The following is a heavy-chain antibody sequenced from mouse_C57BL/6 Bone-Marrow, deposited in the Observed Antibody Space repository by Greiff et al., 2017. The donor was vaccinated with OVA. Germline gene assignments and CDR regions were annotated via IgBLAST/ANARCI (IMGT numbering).Heavy chain of an antibody. J-gene: IGHJ4*01. CDR1: GYAFTNYL. Sequence: VQLQQSGAELVRPGTSVTVSCKASGYAFTNYLIEWVKQTPVQGLEWIGVINPGSGGTTYNETFKGQATLTAAKSSSTAYLQLSSLTSEDSAVYFSACYDGYYAMDYWGQGTSVTGSS. CDR2: INPGSGGT. V-gene: IGHV1-54*01. D-gene: IGHD2-3*01. CDR3: ACYDGYYAMDY.